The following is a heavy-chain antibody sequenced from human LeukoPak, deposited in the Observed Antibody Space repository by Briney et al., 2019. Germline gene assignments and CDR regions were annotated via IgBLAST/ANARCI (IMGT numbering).Heavy chain of an antibody. CDR3: ASSIVGATKETDY. J-gene: IGHJ4*02. Sequence: GGSLRLSCAASGFTFSNYWMAWVRQAPGKGPEWVANINLDGSQKYYVDSVKGRFTISRDNAKNSLYLQMNSLRAEDTAVYYCASSIVGATKETDYWGQGTLVTVSS. CDR2: INLDGSQK. V-gene: IGHV3-7*01. CDR1: GFTFSNYW. D-gene: IGHD1-26*01.